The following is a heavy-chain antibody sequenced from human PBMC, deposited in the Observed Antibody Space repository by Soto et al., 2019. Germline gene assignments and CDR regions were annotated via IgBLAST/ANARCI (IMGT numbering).Heavy chain of an antibody. D-gene: IGHD4-17*01. J-gene: IGHJ3*02. CDR3: ARERYGDYGRGTFDI. CDR2: TYYRSKWYN. V-gene: IGHV6-1*01. CDR1: GDSVSSNSAA. Sequence: SQTLSLTCVISGDSVSSNSAAWNWIRQSPSRGLEWLGRTYYRSKWYNDYAESVKSRTTINPETSKNQFSLQLNSVTPEDTAVYYCARERYGDYGRGTFDIWGQGTRGTVSS.